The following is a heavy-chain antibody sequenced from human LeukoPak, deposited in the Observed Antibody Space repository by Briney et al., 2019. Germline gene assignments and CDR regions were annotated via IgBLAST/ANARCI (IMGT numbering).Heavy chain of an antibody. CDR1: GGSISSYF. V-gene: IGHV4-59*01. D-gene: IGHD6-13*01. J-gene: IGHJ6*02. Sequence: PSETLSLTCTVSGGSISSYFWNWIRQSPGKGLEWVGYVYYRGSTNYNPSLKSRVTISVDTSKNQFSLELSSVTAADTAVYYCARDMTRPVPIPGTYYYAYAMDVWGQGTTVTVSS. CDR2: VYYRGST. CDR3: ARDMTRPVPIPGTYYYAYAMDV.